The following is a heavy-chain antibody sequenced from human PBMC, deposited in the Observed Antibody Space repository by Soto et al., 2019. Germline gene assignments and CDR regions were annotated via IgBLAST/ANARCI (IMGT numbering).Heavy chain of an antibody. J-gene: IGHJ3*02. D-gene: IGHD4-17*01. V-gene: IGHV3-33*01. CDR2: IWYDGSNK. Sequence: QVQLVESGGGVVQAGRSLRLSCAESGFTFSSYGMHWVRQAPGKGLEWVAVIWYDGSNKYYADSVKGRFTISRDNSKNTLYLQMNSLRAEDTAVYYCARDNYGDYEAGAFDIWGQGTMVTVSS. CDR1: GFTFSSYG. CDR3: ARDNYGDYEAGAFDI.